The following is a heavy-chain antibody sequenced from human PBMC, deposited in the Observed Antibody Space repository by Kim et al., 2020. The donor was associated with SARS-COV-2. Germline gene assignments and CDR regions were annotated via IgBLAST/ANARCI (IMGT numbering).Heavy chain of an antibody. J-gene: IGHJ1*01. CDR1: GFTFSSYA. D-gene: IGHD2-2*01. Sequence: GGSLRLSCAASGFTFSSYAMHWVRQAPGKGLEWVAVISYDGSNKYYADSVKGRFTISRDNSKNTLYLQMNSLRAEDTAVYYCARDGGRYCSSTSCPVEYFQHWGQGTLVTVSS. CDR3: ARDGGRYCSSTSCPVEYFQH. V-gene: IGHV3-30*04. CDR2: ISYDGSNK.